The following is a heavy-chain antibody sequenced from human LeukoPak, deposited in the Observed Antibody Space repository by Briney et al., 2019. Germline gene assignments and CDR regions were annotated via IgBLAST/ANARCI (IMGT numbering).Heavy chain of an antibody. V-gene: IGHV4-34*01. CDR2: VADYGSV. J-gene: IGHJ4*02. CDR1: GVSSTKYF. CDR3: ARRRVTVIVVSTFDS. Sequence: PSETLSLTCAVYGVSSTKYFWSWVRQSPGKGLEWIGEVADYGSVNYNPSLQSRVTISLDTSKNHFSLKVSAMTPVYPAVYYCARRRVTVIVVSTFDSWGQGTLVTVSS. D-gene: IGHD3-22*01.